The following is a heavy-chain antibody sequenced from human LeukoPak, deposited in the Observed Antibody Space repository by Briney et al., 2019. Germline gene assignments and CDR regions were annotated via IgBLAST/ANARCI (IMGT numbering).Heavy chain of an antibody. J-gene: IGHJ1*01. CDR1: GFTFSSYW. V-gene: IGHV3-7*01. CDR3: AQNLVAAAGDH. D-gene: IGHD6-13*01. Sequence: GGSLRLSCAASGFTFSSYWMTCVRQAPGKGLEWVANIKPDGSVGYYVDSVRGRFIISRDNAGNSLYLQMNSLRVEDTAVYYCAQNLVAAAGDHWGQGTLLIVSS. CDR2: IKPDGSVG.